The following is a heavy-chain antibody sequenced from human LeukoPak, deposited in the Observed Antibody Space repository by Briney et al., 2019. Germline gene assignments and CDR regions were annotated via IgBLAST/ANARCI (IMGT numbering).Heavy chain of an antibody. D-gene: IGHD6-19*01. J-gene: IGHJ4*02. CDR3: ARDLVYSSGWYAGELDH. V-gene: IGHV3-30*04. CDR1: GSAFSSDA. Sequence: PGGSLRLSCSASGSAFSSDAMHWVRQAPRRGQELVAVISNDGSNEDYGESVRGRFTISREHSKSTLFLQMNSLRPEDTGVYYCARDLVYSSGWYAGELDHWGLGTLVIVSS. CDR2: ISNDGSNE.